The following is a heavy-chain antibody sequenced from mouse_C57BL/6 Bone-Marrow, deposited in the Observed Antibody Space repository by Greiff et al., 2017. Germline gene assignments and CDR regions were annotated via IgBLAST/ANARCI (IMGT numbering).Heavy chain of an antibody. Sequence: EVQLVESGGDLVKPGGSLKLSCAASGFTFSSYGMSWVRQTPDKRLEWVATISSGGSYTYYPDSVKGRFTISRDNAKNTLYLQMSSLKSEDTAMYYCARHSTGTGFAYWGQGTLVTVSA. V-gene: IGHV5-6*01. J-gene: IGHJ3*01. CDR2: ISSGGSYT. CDR3: ARHSTGTGFAY. CDR1: GFTFSSYG. D-gene: IGHD4-1*01.